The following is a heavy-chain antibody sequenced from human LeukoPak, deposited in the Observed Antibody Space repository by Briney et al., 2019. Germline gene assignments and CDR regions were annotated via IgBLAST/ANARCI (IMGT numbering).Heavy chain of an antibody. J-gene: IGHJ4*02. D-gene: IGHD3-22*01. Sequence: PGGSLRLSCAASGFTFSTYEMNWVRQAPGKGLEWVSYIGRSGSTVYYADSVKGRFTISRDNSKNTLYLQMNSLRAEDTAVYYCAKDRDLYYDSSGYHFDSWGQGSQVTVSS. CDR1: GFTFSTYE. CDR2: IGRSGSTV. V-gene: IGHV3-48*03. CDR3: AKDRDLYYDSSGYHFDS.